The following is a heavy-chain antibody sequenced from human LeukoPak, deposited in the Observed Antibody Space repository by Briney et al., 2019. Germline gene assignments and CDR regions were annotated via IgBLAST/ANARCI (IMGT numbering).Heavy chain of an antibody. CDR1: GFTVSSNY. J-gene: IGHJ4*02. D-gene: IGHD6-13*01. V-gene: IGHV3-53*05. CDR2: IYSGGST. Sequence: PGGSLRLSCAASGFTVSSNYMSWVRQAPGKGLEWVSVIYSGGSTYYADSVKGRFTISRDNSKNTLYLQMNSLRAEDTAVYYCARDRSSSWYNLDYFDYWGQGTLVTVSS. CDR3: ARDRSSSWYNLDYFDY.